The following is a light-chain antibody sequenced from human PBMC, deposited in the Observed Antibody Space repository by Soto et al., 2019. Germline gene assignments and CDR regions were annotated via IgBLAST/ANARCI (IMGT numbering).Light chain of an antibody. CDR1: QSLSRW. CDR3: QQYNSYWT. CDR2: KAS. V-gene: IGKV1-5*03. J-gene: IGKJ1*01. Sequence: DIQMTQSPSTLSASVVDRVTISFRASQSLSRWLAWYQQKPGKAPKLLIYKASSLESGVPSRFSGSGSGTEFTLTISSLQPDDFATYYCQQYNSYWTFGQGTKVDI.